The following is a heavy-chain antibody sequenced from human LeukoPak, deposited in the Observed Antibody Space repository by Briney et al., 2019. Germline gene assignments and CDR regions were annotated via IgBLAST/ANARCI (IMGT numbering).Heavy chain of an antibody. V-gene: IGHV3-49*03. D-gene: IGHD3-22*01. CDR3: SRDYYYSSGLTHFDH. CDR2: IRRNAYGGAT. CDR1: GFKFGEYG. J-gene: IGHJ4*02. Sequence: GGSLRLSCTASGFKFGEYGMSWFRQAPGKGLEWVGIIRRNAYGGATQYAASVKGRFTISREDSKSSVSLQMNSLKTEDTGVYYGSRDYYYSSGLTHFDHWGQGTLVTVSS.